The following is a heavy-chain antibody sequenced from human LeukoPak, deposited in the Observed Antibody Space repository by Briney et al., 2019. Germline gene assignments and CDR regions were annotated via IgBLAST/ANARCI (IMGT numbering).Heavy chain of an antibody. CDR2: ISGSGGST. J-gene: IGHJ4*02. V-gene: IGHV3-23*01. D-gene: IGHD3-16*01. CDR1: GFTFSSYA. CDR3: AKGYYDYVWGSYYFDY. Sequence: PGGSLRLSCAASGFTFSSYAMSWVRHAPGEGREWVSAISGSGGSTYYADSVKGRFTISRDNSRDTLYLQMNSLRAEDTAVYYCAKGYYDYVWGSYYFDYWGQGTLVTVSS.